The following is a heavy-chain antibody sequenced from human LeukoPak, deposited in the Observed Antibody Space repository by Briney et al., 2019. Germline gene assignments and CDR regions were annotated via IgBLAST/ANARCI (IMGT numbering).Heavy chain of an antibody. CDR2: IYSGGST. V-gene: IGHV3-53*01. D-gene: IGHD3-22*01. CDR1: GFTVSSNY. Sequence: GGSLRLSCAASGFTVSSNYMSWVRQAPGKGLERVSVIYSGGSTYYADSVKGRFTISRDNSKNTLYLQMNSLRAEDTAVYYCARAGDSSGYYPYGVLDIWGQGTMVTVSS. J-gene: IGHJ3*02. CDR3: ARAGDSSGYYPYGVLDI.